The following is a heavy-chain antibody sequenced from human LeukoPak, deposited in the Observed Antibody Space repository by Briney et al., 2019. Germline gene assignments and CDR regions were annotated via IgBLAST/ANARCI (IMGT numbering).Heavy chain of an antibody. CDR1: GYKFTDYG. V-gene: IGHV1-18*01. Sequence: ASVKVSCKASGYKFTDYGFSWVRQAPGQGLEWMGWIGTKNGNSNYAQKFQGRVTITADKSTSTAYMELSSLRSEDTAVYYCARAPGDSSGYLYDYWGQGTLVTVSS. CDR3: ARAPGDSSGYLYDY. CDR2: IGTKNGNS. D-gene: IGHD3-22*01. J-gene: IGHJ4*02.